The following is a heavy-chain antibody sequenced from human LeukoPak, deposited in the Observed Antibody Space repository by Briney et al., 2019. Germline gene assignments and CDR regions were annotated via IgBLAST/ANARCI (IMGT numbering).Heavy chain of an antibody. CDR1: GFTFSNYR. Sequence: GRSLRLSCAASGFTFSNYRMHWVRQVPGKGLEWVAVISYDGSNKYYADSVKGRFTISRDNSKNTLYLQMNSLRAEDTAVYYCAKGLHSGSYYPAFDYWGQGTLVTVSS. V-gene: IGHV3-30*18. D-gene: IGHD1-26*01. CDR3: AKGLHSGSYYPAFDY. J-gene: IGHJ4*02. CDR2: ISYDGSNK.